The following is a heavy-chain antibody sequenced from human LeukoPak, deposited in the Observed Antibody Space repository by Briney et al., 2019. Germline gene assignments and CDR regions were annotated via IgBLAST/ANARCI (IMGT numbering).Heavy chain of an antibody. Sequence: SETLSLTFAVYGGSFSGYYWSWIRQPPGKGLEWIGNIYSSGNTYHNASLKSRVTMYIDTSKNQFSLKLSSVTAADTAMYYCAKSNGYGLIDYWGQGTLVTVSS. V-gene: IGHV4-34*01. CDR1: GGSFSGYY. CDR3: AKSNGYGLIDY. D-gene: IGHD5-12*01. CDR2: IYSSGNT. J-gene: IGHJ4*02.